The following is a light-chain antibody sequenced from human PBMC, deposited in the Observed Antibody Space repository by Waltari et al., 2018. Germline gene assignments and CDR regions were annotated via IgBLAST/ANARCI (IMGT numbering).Light chain of an antibody. CDR1: QSISNK. CDR3: QQYYSTRERT. Sequence: EIVMTQSPATLSVSPGERAILSCRASQSISNKLAWYQQKPGQPPKLLIYWASTRESGVPDRFSGSGSGTDFTLTISSLQAEDVAIYYCQQYYSTRERTFGGGTKVEIK. CDR2: WAS. J-gene: IGKJ4*01. V-gene: IGKV3-15*01.